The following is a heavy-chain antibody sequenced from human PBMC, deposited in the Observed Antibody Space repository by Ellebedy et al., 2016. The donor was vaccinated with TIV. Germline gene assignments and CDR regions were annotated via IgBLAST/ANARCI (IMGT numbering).Heavy chain of an antibody. CDR1: GFTFRSYS. J-gene: IGHJ4*02. V-gene: IGHV3-21*01. Sequence: GGSLRLSCAASGFTFRSYSINWVRQAPGKGLEWVSYISSSSTNIYYADSVKGRFTISRDNAKNSLYLQMNSLRAEDTAVYYCARIDLFDYWGQGTLVTVSS. CDR2: ISSSSTNI. CDR3: ARIDLFDY.